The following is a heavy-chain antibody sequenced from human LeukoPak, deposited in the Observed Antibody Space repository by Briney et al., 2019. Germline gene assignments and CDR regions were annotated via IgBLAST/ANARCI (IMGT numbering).Heavy chain of an antibody. CDR1: GFTFSSYG. D-gene: IGHD7-27*01. CDR3: ARDSRGEIWGSVIDY. V-gene: IGHV3-33*01. CDR2: IWYDGSNK. Sequence: PGGSLRLSCAASGFTFSSYGMHWVRQAPGKGLEWVAVIWYDGSNKYYADSVKGRFTISRDNSKNTLYLQMNSLRAEDTAVYYCARDSRGEIWGSVIDYWGQGTLVTVSS. J-gene: IGHJ4*02.